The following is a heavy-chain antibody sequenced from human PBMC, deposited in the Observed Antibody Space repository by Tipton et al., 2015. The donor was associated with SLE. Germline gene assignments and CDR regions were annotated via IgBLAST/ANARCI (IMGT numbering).Heavy chain of an antibody. J-gene: IGHJ3*02. CDR1: GGSISSSSCY. D-gene: IGHD6-6*01. CDR2: IYYNGST. V-gene: IGHV4-61*03. CDR3: ARHAGIAARRDAVDI. Sequence: TLSLTCTVPGGSISSSSCYWSWIRQPPGKGLEWIGYIYYNGSTNYNPSLKSRVTISVDTSKNHFSLKLSSVTAADTAVYYCARHAGIAARRDAVDIWGQGTMVTVSS.